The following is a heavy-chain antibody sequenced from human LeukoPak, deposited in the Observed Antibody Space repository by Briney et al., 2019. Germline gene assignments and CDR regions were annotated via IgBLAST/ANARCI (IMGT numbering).Heavy chain of an antibody. Sequence: ASVKVSCKASGGTFSSYAISWVRQAPGQGLEWMGGIIPIFGTANYAQKFQGRVTITADESTSTAYMELSSLRSEDTAVYYCARGTIEGSGYYFGAFDYWGQGTLVTVSS. D-gene: IGHD3-3*01. CDR2: IIPIFGTA. CDR1: GGTFSSYA. J-gene: IGHJ4*02. CDR3: ARGTIEGSGYYFGAFDY. V-gene: IGHV1-69*13.